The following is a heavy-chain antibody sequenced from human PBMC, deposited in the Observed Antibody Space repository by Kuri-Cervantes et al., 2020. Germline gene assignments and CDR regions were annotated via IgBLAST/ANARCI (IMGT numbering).Heavy chain of an antibody. CDR1: GYTFTSYA. D-gene: IGHD4-17*01. CDR3: ARGKSTVTYIDY. V-gene: IGHV1-18*01. Sequence: ASVKVSCKASGYTFTSYAMHWVRQAPGQRLEWMGWISAYNGNTNYAQKLQGRVTMTTDTSTSTAYMELRSLRSDDTAVYYCARGKSTVTYIDYWGQGTLVTVSS. CDR2: ISAYNGNT. J-gene: IGHJ4*02.